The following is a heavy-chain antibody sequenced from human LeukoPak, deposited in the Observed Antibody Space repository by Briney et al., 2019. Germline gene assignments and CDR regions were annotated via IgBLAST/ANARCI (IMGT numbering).Heavy chain of an antibody. CDR1: GGSISSTSHY. CDR3: ARLGYSVSWTDC. J-gene: IGHJ4*02. CDR2: IHYSGST. D-gene: IGHD6-13*01. V-gene: IGHV4-39*01. Sequence: SETLSLTCTVSGGSISSTSHYWGWIRQPPGKGLEWIGSIHYSGSTYYNPSLKSRVTISVDASKNQFSLRLSSVTAADMAVYFCARLGYSVSWTDCWGQGTLVTVSS.